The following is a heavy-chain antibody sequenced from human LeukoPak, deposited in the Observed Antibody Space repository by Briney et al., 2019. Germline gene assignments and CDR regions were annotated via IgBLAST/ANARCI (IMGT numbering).Heavy chain of an antibody. J-gene: IGHJ4*02. V-gene: IGHV4-59*08. CDR3: ARHAAFAEYQSHLTHFDY. D-gene: IGHD2-2*01. CDR2: IYHSGRT. Sequence: SETVSLTCTVSGGSISSYYWSWIRQPPGKGLEWIGYIYHSGRTNYSPSLKSRVTISVDTSKNQFSLKLSSVTAADTAVYYCARHAAFAEYQSHLTHFDYWGQGTLVTVSS. CDR1: GGSISSYY.